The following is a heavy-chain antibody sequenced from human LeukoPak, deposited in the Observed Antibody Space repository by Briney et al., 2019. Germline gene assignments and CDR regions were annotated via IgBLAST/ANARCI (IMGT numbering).Heavy chain of an antibody. V-gene: IGHV4-59*12. CDR2: IYYSGST. Sequence: SETLSLTCTVSGGSISSYYWSWIRQPPGKGLEWIGYIYYSGSTNYNPSLKSRVTISVDTSKNQFSLNLNSVTAVDTAVYYCARIVAAAAGTNWFDPWGQGTLVTVSS. J-gene: IGHJ5*02. CDR1: GGSISSYY. D-gene: IGHD6-13*01. CDR3: ARIVAAAAGTNWFDP.